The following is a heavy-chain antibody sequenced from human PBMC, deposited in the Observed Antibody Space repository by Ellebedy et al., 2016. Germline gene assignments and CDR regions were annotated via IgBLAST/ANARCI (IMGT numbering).Heavy chain of an antibody. CDR1: GDTITRYY. Sequence: SETLSLTXTIFGDTITRYYWSWLRQAPGERLEWIGFVYYNGNAKYNPSLRSRVTISIDTSKNQFSLKLTSVTAADTAVYFCARRRGNSDYDYFAFDYWGQGALVTVSS. CDR3: ARRRGNSDYDYFAFDY. CDR2: VYYNGNA. J-gene: IGHJ4*02. V-gene: IGHV4-59*08. D-gene: IGHD5-12*01.